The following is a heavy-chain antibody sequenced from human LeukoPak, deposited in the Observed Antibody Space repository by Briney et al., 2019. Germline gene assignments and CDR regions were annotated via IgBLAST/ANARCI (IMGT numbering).Heavy chain of an antibody. Sequence: GASVKVSCKASGYTFTSYYMHWVRQAPGQGLEWMGIINPSGGSTSYAQKFQGRVTMTRDMSTSTVYMELSSLRSEDTAVYYCARDPGITGKTSYCDLWGRGTLVTVSS. J-gene: IGHJ2*01. CDR3: ARDPGITGKTSYCDL. CDR2: INPSGGST. V-gene: IGHV1-46*01. CDR1: GYTFTSYY. D-gene: IGHD1-20*01.